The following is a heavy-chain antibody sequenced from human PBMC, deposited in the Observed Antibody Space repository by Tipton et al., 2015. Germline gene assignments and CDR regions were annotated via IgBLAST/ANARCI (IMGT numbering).Heavy chain of an antibody. Sequence: SLRLSCVASGFTFGSYAMTWVRQAPGKGLEWVSSISGSGGSTYYADSVKGRFTISRDQSKSTVFLQLNSLRAGDTAEYYCARDINKDFWSGCLDSWGQGTLVTVSS. D-gene: IGHD3-3*01. CDR3: ARDINKDFWSGCLDS. CDR1: GFTFGSYA. CDR2: ISGSGGST. J-gene: IGHJ4*02. V-gene: IGHV3-23*01.